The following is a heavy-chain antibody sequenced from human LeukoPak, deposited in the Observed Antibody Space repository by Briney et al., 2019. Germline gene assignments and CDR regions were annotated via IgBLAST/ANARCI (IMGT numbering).Heavy chain of an antibody. V-gene: IGHV3-23*01. CDR2: ISGSGGST. Sequence: GGSLRLSCAASGFAFSSYAMSWDRQAPGKGLEWVLAISGSGGSTYYADSVKGRFTISRDNSKNTLYLQMNSLRAEDTAVYYCAKDLDYYGSGSYDFDYWGQGTLVTVSS. J-gene: IGHJ4*02. CDR1: GFAFSSYA. D-gene: IGHD3-10*01. CDR3: AKDLDYYGSGSYDFDY.